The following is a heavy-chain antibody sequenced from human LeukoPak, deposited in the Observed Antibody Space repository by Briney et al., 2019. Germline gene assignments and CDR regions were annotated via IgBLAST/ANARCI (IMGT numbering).Heavy chain of an antibody. V-gene: IGHV3-23*01. J-gene: IGHJ3*02. CDR1: GFTFSSYA. CDR3: AKVGLVVVAANRGEDAFDI. Sequence: PGGSLRLSCAASGFTFSSYAMSWVRQAPGKGLEWVSAISGSGGSTYYADSVKGRSTISRDNSKNTLYLQMNSLRAEDTAVYYCAKVGLVVVAANRGEDAFDIWGQGTMVTVSS. D-gene: IGHD2-15*01. CDR2: ISGSGGST.